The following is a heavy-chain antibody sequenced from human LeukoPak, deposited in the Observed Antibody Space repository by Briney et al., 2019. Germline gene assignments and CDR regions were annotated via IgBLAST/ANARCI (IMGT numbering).Heavy chain of an antibody. V-gene: IGHV3-23*01. Sequence: WVSAISGSGGSTYYADSVKGRFTISRDNSKNTLYLQMNSLRAEDTAVYYCAKGRSENWFDPWGQGTLVTVSS. CDR3: AKGRSENWFDP. J-gene: IGHJ5*02. CDR2: ISGSGGST.